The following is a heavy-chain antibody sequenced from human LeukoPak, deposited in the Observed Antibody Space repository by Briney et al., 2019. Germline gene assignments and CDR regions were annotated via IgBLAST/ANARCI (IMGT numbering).Heavy chain of an antibody. Sequence: PGGSLRLSCAAFGFTVSSNYMGWVRQAPGKGLEWVSVIYSGGSTYYADSVKGRFTISRDNSKNTLYLRMNSLRAEDTAVYYCASQDSKLRYFDWLLSGGAFDIWGQGTMVTVSS. CDR3: ASQDSKLRYFDWLLSGGAFDI. D-gene: IGHD3-9*01. CDR1: GFTVSSNY. J-gene: IGHJ3*02. CDR2: IYSGGST. V-gene: IGHV3-53*01.